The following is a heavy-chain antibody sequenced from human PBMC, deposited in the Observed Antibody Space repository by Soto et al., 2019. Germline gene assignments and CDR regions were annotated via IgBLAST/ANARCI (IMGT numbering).Heavy chain of an antibody. Sequence: QVQLVESGGGVVQPGGSLRLSCAASGFTFRNYAMHWVRQAPGKGLECLAVIAYDGSNAFYRDSVKGRFTISRDNSKNTLDMHMNSLRSEDTGMYYCARGDREDILVVVGARPGEYGIDIWGQGTTVTVSS. CDR3: ARGDREDILVVVGARPGEYGIDI. CDR2: IAYDGSNA. D-gene: IGHD2-15*01. CDR1: GFTFRNYA. V-gene: IGHV3-30-3*01. J-gene: IGHJ6*02.